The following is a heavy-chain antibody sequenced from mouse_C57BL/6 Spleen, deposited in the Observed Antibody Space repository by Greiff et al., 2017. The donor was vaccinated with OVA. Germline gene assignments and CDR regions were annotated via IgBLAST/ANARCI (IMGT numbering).Heavy chain of an antibody. CDR2: IYPGDGDT. V-gene: IGHV1-80*01. CDR3: ARGGLRRPTYPFDY. J-gene: IGHJ2*01. CDR1: GYAFSSYW. Sequence: QVQLQQSGAELVTPGASVKISCKASGYAFSSYWMNWVKQRPGKGLEWIGQIYPGDGDTHYTGKFKGKATLTADKSSSTAYMQLSSLTSEDSAVYFCARGGLRRPTYPFDYWGQGTTLTVSS. D-gene: IGHD2-4*01.